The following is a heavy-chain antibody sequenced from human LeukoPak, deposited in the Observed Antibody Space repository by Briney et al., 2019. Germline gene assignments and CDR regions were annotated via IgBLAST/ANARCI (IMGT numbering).Heavy chain of an antibody. CDR1: GGSITSGNYY. V-gene: IGHV4-61*02. D-gene: IGHD3-22*01. Sequence: PSETLSLTCTVSGGSITSGNYYWSWIRQPAGKGLEWIGRIYTSGRTYYNPSLKSRVTMSVDTSKNQFSLKLSSVTAADTAVYYCARVDYYDRYFDNWGQGTPVTVSS. CDR2: IYTSGRT. CDR3: ARVDYYDRYFDN. J-gene: IGHJ4*02.